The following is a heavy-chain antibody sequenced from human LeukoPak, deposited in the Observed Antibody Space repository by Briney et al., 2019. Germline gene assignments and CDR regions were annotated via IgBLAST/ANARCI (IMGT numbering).Heavy chain of an antibody. CDR1: GGTFSSYA. CDR2: IIRIFGTA. D-gene: IGHD2-21*02. CDR3: ARDSAVYCGGDCPFDY. J-gene: IGHJ4*02. Sequence: SVKVSCKASGGTFSSYAISWVRQAPGQGLEWMGGIIRIFGTANYAQKFQGRVTITTDESTSTAYMELSSLRSEDTAVYYCARDSAVYCGGDCPFDYWGQGTLVTVYS. V-gene: IGHV1-69*05.